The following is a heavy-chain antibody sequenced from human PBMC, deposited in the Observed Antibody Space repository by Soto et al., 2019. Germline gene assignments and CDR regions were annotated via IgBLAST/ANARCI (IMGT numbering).Heavy chain of an antibody. CDR3: ARSRGSGGVEYNMDV. CDR1: GFTFSSYW. D-gene: IGHD3-16*01. J-gene: IGHJ6*02. CDR2: IMSDGIGT. V-gene: IGHV3-74*01. Sequence: EVQLVESGGGLVQPGGSLRLSCAASGFTFSSYWMHWVRQGPGEGLVWVSRIMSDGIGTTYADSVKGRFTISRDNAKHTLYLQMNSLRAEDTAVHHCARSRGSGGVEYNMDVWGQGTKVTVSS.